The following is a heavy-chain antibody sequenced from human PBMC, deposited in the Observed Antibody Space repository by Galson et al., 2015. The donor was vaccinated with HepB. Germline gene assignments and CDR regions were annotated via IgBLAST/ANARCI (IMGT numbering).Heavy chain of an antibody. D-gene: IGHD3-22*01. V-gene: IGHV5-51*01. J-gene: IGHJ4*02. Sequence: QSGAEVKKPGESLKTSCKGSGYSFTSYWIGWVRQMPGKGLEWMGIIYPGDSDTRYSPSFQGQVTISADKSISIAYLQWSSLKASDTAMYYCARQWGYYDSSGYPTDYWGQGTLVTVSS. CDR1: GYSFTSYW. CDR3: ARQWGYYDSSGYPTDY. CDR2: IYPGDSDT.